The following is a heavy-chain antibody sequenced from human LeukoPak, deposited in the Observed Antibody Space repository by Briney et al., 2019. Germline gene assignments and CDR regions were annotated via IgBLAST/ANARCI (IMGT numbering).Heavy chain of an antibody. CDR2: INHSGST. Sequence: SGTLSLTCSVYGGSFIGYYWSWIRPPPGKGLEWIGEINHSGSTNYNPSLKSRVTISVDTSKNQFSLKLSSVTAADTAVYYCAREYDFWSGYLEPAEQTAPWGQGTLVTVSS. V-gene: IGHV4-34*01. CDR3: AREYDFWSGYLEPAEQTAP. D-gene: IGHD3-3*01. J-gene: IGHJ5*02. CDR1: GGSFIGYY.